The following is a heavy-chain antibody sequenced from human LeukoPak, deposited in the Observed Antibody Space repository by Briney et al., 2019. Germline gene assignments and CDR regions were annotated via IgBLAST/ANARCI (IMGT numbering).Heavy chain of an antibody. J-gene: IGHJ4*02. D-gene: IGHD6-6*01. CDR1: GGSISSSSYY. V-gene: IGHV4-39*01. CDR2: IYYSGST. Sequence: SETLSLTCTVSGGSISSSSYYWGWIRQPPGKGLEWIGSIYYSGSTYYNPSLKSRVTISVDTSKNQFSQKLSSVTAADTAVYYCARRGYSSSSGVDYWGQGTLVTVSS. CDR3: ARRGYSSSSGVDY.